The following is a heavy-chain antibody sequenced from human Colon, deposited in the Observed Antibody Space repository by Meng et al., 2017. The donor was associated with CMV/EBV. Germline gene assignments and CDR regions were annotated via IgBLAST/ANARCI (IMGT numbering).Heavy chain of an antibody. CDR2: IYSDGRT. D-gene: IGHD3-22*01. V-gene: IGHV3-53*01. J-gene: IGHJ6*02. CDR1: GFTVSSNY. CDR3: AREYGIWDSSGYYYPYYYYGMDV. Sequence: GESLKISCAASGFTVSSNYMSWVRQAPGKGLEWVSVIYSDGRTFHADSVKGRFTTSRDNSETTLYLQMNNLRAEDTAVYYCAREYGIWDSSGYYYPYYYYGMDVWGQGTTVTVSS.